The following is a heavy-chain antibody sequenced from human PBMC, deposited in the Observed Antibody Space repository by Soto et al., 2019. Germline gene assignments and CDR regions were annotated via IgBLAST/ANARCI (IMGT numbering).Heavy chain of an antibody. CDR1: GFTFSSYA. J-gene: IGHJ4*02. CDR3: ARDDEQQLVY. CDR2: ISYDGSNK. V-gene: IGHV3-30-3*01. D-gene: IGHD6-13*01. Sequence: QVQLVESGGGVVQPGRSLRLSCAASGFTFSSYAMHWVRQAPGKGLEWVAVISYDGSNKYYADSVKGRFTISRDNSKNTLYLQMNSLRAEDTAVYYCARDDEQQLVYWGQGTLVTVSS.